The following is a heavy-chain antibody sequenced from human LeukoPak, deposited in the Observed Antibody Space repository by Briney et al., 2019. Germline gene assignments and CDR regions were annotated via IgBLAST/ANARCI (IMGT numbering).Heavy chain of an antibody. D-gene: IGHD2-15*01. CDR3: ARAPVTSCRGAFCYPFDY. CDR1: GFTFDDYA. V-gene: IGHV3-9*01. J-gene: IGHJ4*02. CDR2: ISWNSDSI. Sequence: GGSLRLSCAASGFTFDDYAMHWVRQAPGKGLEWVSGISWNSDSIGYADSVKGRFTISRDNAKNSLYLQMNRVRVEDAAVYYCARAPVTSCRGAFCYPFDYWGQGTLVTVSS.